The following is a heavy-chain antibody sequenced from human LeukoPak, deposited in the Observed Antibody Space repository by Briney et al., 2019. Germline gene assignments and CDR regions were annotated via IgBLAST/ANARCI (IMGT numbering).Heavy chain of an antibody. CDR3: AKDSEASLGYLPDY. CDR2: LSYDGNNE. CDR1: GFTFSTYG. D-gene: IGHD2-15*01. V-gene: IGHV3-30*18. Sequence: GGSLRLSCVASGFTFSTYGMHWVRQAPGKGLEWVAVLSYDGNNEYYADSVKGRFTISRDNSKNTLYLQMNSLRAEDTAVYYCAKDSEASLGYLPDYWGQGTLVTVSS. J-gene: IGHJ4*02.